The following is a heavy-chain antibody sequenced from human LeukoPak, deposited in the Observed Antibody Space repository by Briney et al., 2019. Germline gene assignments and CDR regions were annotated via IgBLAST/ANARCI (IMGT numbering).Heavy chain of an antibody. V-gene: IGHV3-21*01. J-gene: IGHJ4*02. CDR3: ARDGDRASGFDY. Sequence: GGSLRLSCAASGFTFSTDSMNGGRQAPGKGLWWVSSIGSSSSYIYYADSVKGRFTISRDNAKNSLYLQMSSLRAEDTAVYYCARDGDRASGFDYWGLGTLVTVSS. D-gene: IGHD5-18*01. CDR1: GFTFSTDS. CDR2: IGSSSSYI.